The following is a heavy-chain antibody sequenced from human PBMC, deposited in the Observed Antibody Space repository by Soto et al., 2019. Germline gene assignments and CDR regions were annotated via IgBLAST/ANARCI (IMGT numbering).Heavy chain of an antibody. V-gene: IGHV2-5*01. CDR2: IYWNDDK. CDR3: AREYSSSWYGH. D-gene: IGHD6-13*01. J-gene: IGHJ1*01. Sequence: QITLKESGPPLVKPTQTLTLTCTFSGFSLSTNAVGVGWIRQPPGKALEWLALIYWNDDKRYSPSLKSRLTITQATSKNQVGLTMTNVDPVDTAAYYCAREYSSSWYGHWGQGTLVTVSS. CDR1: GFSLSTNAVG.